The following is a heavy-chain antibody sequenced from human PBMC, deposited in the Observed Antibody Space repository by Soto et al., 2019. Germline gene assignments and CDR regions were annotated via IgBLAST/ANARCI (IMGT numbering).Heavy chain of an antibody. V-gene: IGHV4-34*01. CDR1: GGSFTNYY. J-gene: IGHJ4*02. CDR2: IKHSGET. CDR3: TRQWSSGYYPDF. Sequence: KPSETLSLTCAVSGGSFTNYYWSWIRQSPAKGLEWIGEIKHSGETRYNPSLNDRVTMSVDTSRTQFSLKLRSVTAADTAVYYCTRQWSSGYYPDFWGQGTVVTVSS. D-gene: IGHD3-22*01.